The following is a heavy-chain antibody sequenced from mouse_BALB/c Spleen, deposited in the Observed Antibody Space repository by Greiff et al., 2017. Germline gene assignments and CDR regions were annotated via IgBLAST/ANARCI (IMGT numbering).Heavy chain of an antibody. CDR1: GFTFSSYT. Sequence: DVMLVESGGGLVKPGGSLKLSCAASGFTFSSYTMSWVRQTPEKRLEWVATISSGGSYTYYPDSVKGRFTISRDNAKNTLYLQMSSLKSEDTAMYYCTSLSGYYEGYFDYWGQGTTLTVSS. V-gene: IGHV5-6-4*01. CDR3: TSLSGYYEGYFDY. D-gene: IGHD2-3*01. CDR2: ISSGGSYT. J-gene: IGHJ2*01.